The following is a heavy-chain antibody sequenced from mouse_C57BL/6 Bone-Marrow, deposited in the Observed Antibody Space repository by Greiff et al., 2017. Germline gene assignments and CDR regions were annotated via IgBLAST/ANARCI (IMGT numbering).Heavy chain of an antibody. CDR1: GYTFTSYW. J-gene: IGHJ2*01. Sequence: VQLVESGAELAKPGASVKLSCKASGYTFTSYWMHWVKQRPGQGLEWIGYINPSSGYTKYNQKFKDKASLTADKSSSTAYMQLSSLTYEDSAVYYCASDCALYYFDYWGQGTTLTVSS. CDR3: ASDCALYYFDY. D-gene: IGHD6-1*01. V-gene: IGHV1-7*01. CDR2: INPSSGYT.